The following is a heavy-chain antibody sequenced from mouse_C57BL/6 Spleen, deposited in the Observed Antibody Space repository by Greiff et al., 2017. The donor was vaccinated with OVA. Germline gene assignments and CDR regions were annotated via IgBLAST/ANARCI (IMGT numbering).Heavy chain of an antibody. V-gene: IGHV3-6*01. CDR3: ARGDDYFLFDY. CDR2: ISYDGSN. Sequence: ESGPGLVKPSQSLSLTCSVTGYSITSGYYWNWIRQFPGNKLEWMGYISYDGSNNYNPSLKNRISITRDTSKNQFFLKLNSVTTEDTATYYCARGDDYFLFDYWGQGTTLTVSS. CDR1: GYSITSGYY. D-gene: IGHD2-4*01. J-gene: IGHJ2*01.